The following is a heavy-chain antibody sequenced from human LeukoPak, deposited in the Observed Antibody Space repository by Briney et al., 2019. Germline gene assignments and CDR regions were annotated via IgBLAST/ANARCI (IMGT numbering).Heavy chain of an antibody. D-gene: IGHD6-13*01. J-gene: IGHJ1*01. CDR2: INPNSGGT. V-gene: IGHV1-2*02. CDR1: GYTFTDYY. CDR3: ARDLHTLSAAGLLEYFQH. Sequence: ASVKVSCKASGYTFTDYYMHWVRQAPGQGLEWMGWINPNSGGTSYPQKFQGRVTMTRDTSISTAYMELSRLRSDDTAVYYCARDLHTLSAAGLLEYFQHWGQGTLVIVSS.